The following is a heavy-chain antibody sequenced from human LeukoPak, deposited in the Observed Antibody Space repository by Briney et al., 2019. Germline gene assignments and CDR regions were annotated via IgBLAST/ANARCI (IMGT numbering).Heavy chain of an antibody. Sequence: ASVKVSCKASGYTFTSYYMHWVRQAPGQGLEWMGIINPSGGSTSSAQKSQGRVTMPRDTPTSTVYMELSSLRSEDTAVYYCARDNAGMSDSWGHGTLVTVSS. J-gene: IGHJ5*01. D-gene: IGHD6-13*01. CDR3: ARDNAGMSDS. CDR2: INPSGGST. V-gene: IGHV1-46*01. CDR1: GYTFTSYY.